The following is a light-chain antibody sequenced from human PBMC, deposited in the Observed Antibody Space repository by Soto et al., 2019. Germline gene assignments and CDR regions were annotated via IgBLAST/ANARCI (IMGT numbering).Light chain of an antibody. CDR3: ASWDDYLSGVV. CDR1: SSNIGTNY. V-gene: IGLV1-47*01. CDR2: RNN. J-gene: IGLJ2*01. Sequence: QSVLPQPPSASGTPGQRVIISCSGSSSNIGTNYVYWYQQFPGTAPKLLIYRNNQRPSGVPDRFSGSKSGTSASLAISGLRSEDEGDYYCASWDDYLSGVVLGGGTKLTVL.